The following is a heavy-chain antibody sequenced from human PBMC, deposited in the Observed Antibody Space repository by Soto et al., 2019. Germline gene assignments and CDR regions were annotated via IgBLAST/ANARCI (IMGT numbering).Heavy chain of an antibody. D-gene: IGHD3-10*01. V-gene: IGHV4-59*01. CDR2: IYYSGST. CDR1: GGSISSYY. Sequence: PSEALSLXCTVSGGSISSYYWSWIRQPAGKGMEWIGYIYYSGSTNYNPYLKSRVTISVDTSKNQFSLNLRTATAAATAVYDWERADQFLSFGEKISCGMDVWGQGTTVTVSS. CDR3: ERADQFLSFGEKISCGMDV. J-gene: IGHJ6*02.